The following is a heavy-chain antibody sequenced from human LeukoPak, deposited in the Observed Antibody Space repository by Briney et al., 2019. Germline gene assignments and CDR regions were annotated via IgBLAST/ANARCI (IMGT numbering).Heavy chain of an antibody. D-gene: IGHD1-14*01. CDR2: ISSSGSAI. Sequence: PGGSLRLSCAASGFTFSSHAMNWVRQAPGKGLEWVSYISSSGSAIYYADSVKGRFTISRDNAKNSLYLQMNSLRAEDTAVYYCARLLTGVPDYWGQGTLVTVSS. CDR3: ARLLTGVPDY. J-gene: IGHJ4*02. CDR1: GFTFSSHA. V-gene: IGHV3-48*03.